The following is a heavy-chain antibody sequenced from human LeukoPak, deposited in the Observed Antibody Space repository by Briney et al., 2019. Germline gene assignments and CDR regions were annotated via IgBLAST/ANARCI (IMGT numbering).Heavy chain of an antibody. V-gene: IGHV1-69*05. D-gene: IGHD6-13*01. CDR1: GGTFSSYA. CDR2: IIPIFGTA. J-gene: IGHJ6*03. CDR3: ARSASIAAAATWDYYYYMDV. Sequence: SVKVSCTASGGTFSSYAISWVRQAPGRGLEWMGGIIPIFGTANYAQKFQGRVTITTDESTSTAYMELSSLRSEDTAVYYCARSASIAAAATWDYYYYMDVWGKGTTVTVSS.